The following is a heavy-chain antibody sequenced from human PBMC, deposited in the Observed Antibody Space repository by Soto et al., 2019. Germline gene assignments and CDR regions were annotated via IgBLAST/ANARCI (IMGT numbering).Heavy chain of an antibody. CDR3: ARDVVTKKYYCDY. Sequence: SETLSLTCTVSGYSISSGYYWGWIRQPPGKGLEWIGSIYHSGSTYYNPTLKSRVPISVDTSKNQFSLKLSSVTAADTAVYYCARDVVTKKYYCDYWGQGTLVTVSS. D-gene: IGHD2-21*02. V-gene: IGHV4-38-2*02. CDR1: GYSISSGYY. CDR2: IYHSGST. J-gene: IGHJ4*02.